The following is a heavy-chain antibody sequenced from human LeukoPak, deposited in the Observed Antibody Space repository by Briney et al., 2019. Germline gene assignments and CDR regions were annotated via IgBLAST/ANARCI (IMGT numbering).Heavy chain of an antibody. J-gene: IGHJ4*02. D-gene: IGHD4-17*01. CDR1: GFTFSSYE. CDR2: ISSSGSTI. Sequence: PGGSLRLSCAAFGFTFSSYEMNWVRQAPGKGLEWVSYISSSGSTIYYADSVKGRFTISRDNAKNSLHLQMNSLRAEDTAVYYCARTPGYGDYGYFDYWGQGTLVTVSS. CDR3: ARTPGYGDYGYFDY. V-gene: IGHV3-48*03.